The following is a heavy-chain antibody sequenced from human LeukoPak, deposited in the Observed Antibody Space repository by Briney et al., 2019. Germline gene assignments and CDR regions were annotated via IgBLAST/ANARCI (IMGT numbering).Heavy chain of an antibody. D-gene: IGHD4-17*01. CDR3: ARYDYGDCWFDP. Sequence: MPSETLSLTCTVSGGSMNNYYWNWIRQAPGKGLEWIGYISDSGSTNYNPSLRSRVTISVDTSKNQFSLKLSSVTAADTALYYCARYDYGDCWFDPWGQGTLVTVSS. CDR1: GGSMNNYY. J-gene: IGHJ5*02. CDR2: ISDSGST. V-gene: IGHV4-59*01.